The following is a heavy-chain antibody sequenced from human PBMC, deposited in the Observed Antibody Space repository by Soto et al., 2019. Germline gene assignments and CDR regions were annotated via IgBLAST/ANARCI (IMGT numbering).Heavy chain of an antibody. CDR3: ARDCISSWGYGMDV. CDR2: INSDGSST. J-gene: IGHJ6*02. Sequence: EVQLVESGGGLVQPGGSLRLSCAASGFTFSSYWMHWVRQAPGKGLVWVSRINSDGSSTSYAFSVKGRFTISRDNAKDTLYLQKKRQRAGDTAVSYCARDCISSWGYGMDVWGQGTTVTVSS. V-gene: IGHV3-74*01. D-gene: IGHD6-13*01. CDR1: GFTFSSYW.